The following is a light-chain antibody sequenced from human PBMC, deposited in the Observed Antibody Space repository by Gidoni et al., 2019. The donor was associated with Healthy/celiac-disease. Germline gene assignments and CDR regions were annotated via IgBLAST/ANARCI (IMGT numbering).Light chain of an antibody. CDR1: QSVSSY. V-gene: IGKV3-11*01. CDR2: DAS. Sequence: EIVLTQSPATLSLSPGERATLSCRASQSVSSYLAWHQQKPGQAPRLLIYDASNRATGIPARFSGSGSGTDFTLTISSLEPEDSAVYYCQQRSNWPTWTFGQGTKVEIK. CDR3: QQRSNWPTWT. J-gene: IGKJ1*01.